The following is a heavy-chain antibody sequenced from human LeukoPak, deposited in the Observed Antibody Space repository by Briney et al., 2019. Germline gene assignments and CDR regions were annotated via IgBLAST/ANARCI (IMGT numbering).Heavy chain of an antibody. D-gene: IGHD5-12*01. CDR3: ARGTVSRGYTGAYDNGFFFYYYMDV. CDR2: MNPRSGNT. J-gene: IGHJ6*03. Sequence: ASVTVSCKASGYSFTAYDTNWVRQAPGQGLEWMGWMNPRSGNTGYAQKFQGRVTMTRDTSINTAYMQLGSLTSDDTAIYYCARGTVSRGYTGAYDNGFFFYYYMDVWGKGTTVSASS. V-gene: IGHV1-8*01. CDR1: GYSFTAYD.